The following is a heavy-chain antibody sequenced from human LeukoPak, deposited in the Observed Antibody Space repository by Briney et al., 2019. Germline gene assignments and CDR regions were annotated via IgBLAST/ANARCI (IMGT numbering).Heavy chain of an antibody. CDR3: ARHSLPATMGLY. V-gene: IGHV4-39*01. CDR2: IYYSGST. CDR1: GGSISSSSYY. D-gene: IGHD5-24*01. J-gene: IGHJ4*02. Sequence: PSETLSLTCTVSGGSISSSSYYWGWIRQPPGKGLEWIGSIYYSGSTYYNPSLKSRVTISVDTSKNQFSLKLSSVTAADTAVYYCARHSLPATMGLYWGQGTLVTGSS.